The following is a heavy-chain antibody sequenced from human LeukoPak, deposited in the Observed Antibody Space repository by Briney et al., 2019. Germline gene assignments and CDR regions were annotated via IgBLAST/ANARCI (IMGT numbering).Heavy chain of an antibody. V-gene: IGHV4-30-4*07. Sequence: SETLSLTCTVSGGSISSGAYSWSWIRQPLGKGLEWIGYVYNGGNTYYNPSLKSRVTISVDTSKNQFSLKLSSVTAADTAVYYCARREFVRQWLVRYSWFDPWGQGTLVTVSS. CDR3: ARREFVRQWLVRYSWFDP. CDR2: VYNGGNT. CDR1: GGSISSGAYS. D-gene: IGHD6-19*01. J-gene: IGHJ5*02.